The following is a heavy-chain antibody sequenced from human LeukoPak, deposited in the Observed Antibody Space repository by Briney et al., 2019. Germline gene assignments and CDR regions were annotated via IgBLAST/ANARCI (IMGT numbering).Heavy chain of an antibody. J-gene: IGHJ4*02. V-gene: IGHV3-21*01. CDR1: GFTFSSYS. CDR2: ISSSSSYI. Sequence: GGSLRLSCAASGFTFSSYSMNWVRQAPGKGLEWVSSISSSSSYIYYADSVKGRFTISRDNAKNSLYLQMNSLRAEDTAVYYCARDGLLGYCSGGSCYSGDYWGQGTLVTVSS. D-gene: IGHD2-15*01. CDR3: ARDGLLGYCSGGSCYSGDY.